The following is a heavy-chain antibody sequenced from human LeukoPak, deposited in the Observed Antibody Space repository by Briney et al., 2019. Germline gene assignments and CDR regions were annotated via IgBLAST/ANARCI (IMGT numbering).Heavy chain of an antibody. CDR2: ISTYNNNT. CDR3: AREMATIRGDY. V-gene: IGHV1-18*01. Sequence: ASVKVSCKASGYTFSSYGISWVRQAPGQGLEWMGWISTYNNNTHYAQKLQGRVTMTTDTSTSTAYMELRSLRSDDTAVYYCAREMATIRGDYWGQGTLVTVSS. J-gene: IGHJ4*02. D-gene: IGHD5-24*01. CDR1: GYTFSSYG.